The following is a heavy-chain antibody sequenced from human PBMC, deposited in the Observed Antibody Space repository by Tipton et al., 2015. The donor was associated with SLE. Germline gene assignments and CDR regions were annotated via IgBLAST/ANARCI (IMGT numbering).Heavy chain of an antibody. J-gene: IGHJ4*02. CDR3: ASQATVTPK. D-gene: IGHD4-17*01. Sequence: TLSLTCDVYSGSFSGYFGTWVRQSPGKGLEWIGEINHAGARNYNPSLESRVTISVDRSKNQLSLTLNSVTVADTAIYYCASQATVTPKWGQGTLVTVSS. CDR2: INHAGAR. CDR1: SGSFSGYF. V-gene: IGHV4-34*01.